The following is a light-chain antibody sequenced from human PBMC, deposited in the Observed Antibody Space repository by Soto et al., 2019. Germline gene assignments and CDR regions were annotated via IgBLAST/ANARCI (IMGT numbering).Light chain of an antibody. CDR3: VSWDSSLYAVV. CDR2: DSN. J-gene: IGLJ3*02. Sequence: QSVLTQPPSVSAAPGQKVTISCSGGSSNIGKNLVSWYQKFPRTAPKLLIYDSNKRPSAIPDRFSGSESDTSATLGITGLQTGDKADYYCVSWDSSLYAVVFGGGTKVTVL. CDR1: SSNIGKNL. V-gene: IGLV1-51*01.